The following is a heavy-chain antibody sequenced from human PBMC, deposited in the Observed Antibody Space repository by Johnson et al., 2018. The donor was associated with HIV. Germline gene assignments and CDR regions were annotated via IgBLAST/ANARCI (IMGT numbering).Heavy chain of an antibody. Sequence: QMMLVESGGGVVQPGRSLRLSCAASKFTFSSYAMHWVRQAPGKGLEWVSFISYDGNNKYYRDSVKGRFTISRDNSKNTLYLQINSLRVEDTAVYYCARDQGVWAARPEDAFDVWGQGTMVTVSS. CDR2: ISYDGNNK. CDR1: KFTFSSYA. CDR3: ARDQGVWAARPEDAFDV. V-gene: IGHV3-30*04. J-gene: IGHJ3*01. D-gene: IGHD6-6*01.